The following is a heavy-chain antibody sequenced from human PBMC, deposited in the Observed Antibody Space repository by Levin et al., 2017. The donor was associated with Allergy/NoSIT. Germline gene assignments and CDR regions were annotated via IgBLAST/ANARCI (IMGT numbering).Heavy chain of an antibody. Sequence: SQTLSLTCTISADSISNNDYYWGWIRQPPGKGLEWLASISYTGRTYYNPSLRSRVTISVDTSKNQFSLKVRSVTAADTAVYYCARRAAGKDWLDPWGQGTLVTVSS. D-gene: IGHD1-14*01. CDR2: ISYTGRT. CDR3: ARRAAGKDWLDP. V-gene: IGHV4-39*01. J-gene: IGHJ5*02. CDR1: ADSISNNDYY.